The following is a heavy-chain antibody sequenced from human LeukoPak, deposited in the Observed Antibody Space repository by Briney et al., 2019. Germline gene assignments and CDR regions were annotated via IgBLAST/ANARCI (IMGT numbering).Heavy chain of an antibody. CDR1: GFTFDDYA. Sequence: PGGSLRLSCAASGFTFDDYAMHWVRQAPGKGLEWVSGISWNSGSIGYADSVKGRFTISRDNAKNSLYLQMNSLRAEDTALYYCAKGKSHFDSWGQGTLVTVSS. J-gene: IGHJ4*02. CDR2: ISWNSGSI. V-gene: IGHV3-9*01. CDR3: AKGKSHFDS.